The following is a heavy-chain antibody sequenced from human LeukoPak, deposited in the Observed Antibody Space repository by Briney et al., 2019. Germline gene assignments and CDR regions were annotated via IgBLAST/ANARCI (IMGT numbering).Heavy chain of an antibody. V-gene: IGHV3-7*01. Sequence: PGGSLRLSCAGSGFTFSRYWMSWVRQAPGKGLEWVANIKPDGSQKYYVDSVKGRFIISRDNAKNSVYLQMNSLRAEDTALYYCATEKNVYCGGGQGTLVTVSS. CDR1: GFTFSRYW. CDR3: ATEKNVYCG. D-gene: IGHD1-14*01. J-gene: IGHJ4*02. CDR2: IKPDGSQK.